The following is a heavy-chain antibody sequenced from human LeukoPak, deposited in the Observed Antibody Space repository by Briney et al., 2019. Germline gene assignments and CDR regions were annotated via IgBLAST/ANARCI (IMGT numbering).Heavy chain of an antibody. V-gene: IGHV3-48*04. J-gene: IGHJ4*02. CDR3: ARDERVYYDSSGYYYVY. CDR2: ISSSGSTI. D-gene: IGHD3-22*01. Sequence: GGSLRLSCAASGFTFSSYAMSWVRQAPGKGLEWVSYISSSGSTIYYADSVKGRFTISRDNAKNSLYLQMNGLRAEDTAVYYCARDERVYYDSSGYYYVYWGQGTLVTVSS. CDR1: GFTFSSYA.